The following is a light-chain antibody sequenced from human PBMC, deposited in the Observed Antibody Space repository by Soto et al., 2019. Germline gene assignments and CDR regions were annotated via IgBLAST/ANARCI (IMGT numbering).Light chain of an antibody. CDR3: QQYGSSLGT. CDR1: QSVSSSY. Sequence: EIVLTQSPGTLSLSPGERATLSCRASQSVSSSYLAWYQQKPGQAPRLLIYGASSRATGIPDRFSGSGSGTDFTRTISRLEPEDFAVYYCQQYGSSLGTFGPGTKVDIK. J-gene: IGKJ3*01. V-gene: IGKV3-20*01. CDR2: GAS.